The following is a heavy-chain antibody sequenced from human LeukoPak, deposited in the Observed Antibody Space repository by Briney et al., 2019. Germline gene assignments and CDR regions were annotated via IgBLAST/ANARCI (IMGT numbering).Heavy chain of an antibody. CDR2: MNPNSGNT. CDR3: AVFKSGSEGYFDY. V-gene: IGHV1-8*01. J-gene: IGHJ4*02. CDR1: GNTFTSYD. Sequence: ASVKVSCKASGNTFTSYDINWVRQATGQGLEWMGWMNPNSGNTGYAQKFQGRVTMTRNTSISTAYMELSSLRSEDTAVYYCAVFKSGSEGYFDYWGQGTLVTVSS. D-gene: IGHD1-26*01.